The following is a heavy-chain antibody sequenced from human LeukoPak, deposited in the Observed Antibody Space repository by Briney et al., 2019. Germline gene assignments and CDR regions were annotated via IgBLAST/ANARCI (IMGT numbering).Heavy chain of an antibody. CDR3: RGDSSGYSDS. CDR1: GFTFDDYG. CDR2: INWNGGST. V-gene: IGHV3-20*04. Sequence: GGSLRLSCAASGFTFDDYGMSWVRQAPGKGLEWVSGINWNGGSTGYADSVKGRFTISRDNAKNSLYLQMNSLRAEDTAVYYCRGDSSGYSDSWGQGTLVTVSS. J-gene: IGHJ5*01. D-gene: IGHD3-22*01.